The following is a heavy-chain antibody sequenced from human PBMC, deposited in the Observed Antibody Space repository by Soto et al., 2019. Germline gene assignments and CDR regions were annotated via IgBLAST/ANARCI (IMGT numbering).Heavy chain of an antibody. CDR2: IDPRNGGT. Sequence: ASVKVSCKASGYTITAYYIHWVRQAPGQGLEWMGWIDPRNGGTVYAQKFQGRVTMTRDTSISTVYMGLSGLGSDDTALYFCARDDYGIYPYWGQGSLVTVSS. CDR1: GYTITAYY. J-gene: IGHJ4*02. CDR3: ARDDYGIYPY. D-gene: IGHD1-26*01. V-gene: IGHV1-2*02.